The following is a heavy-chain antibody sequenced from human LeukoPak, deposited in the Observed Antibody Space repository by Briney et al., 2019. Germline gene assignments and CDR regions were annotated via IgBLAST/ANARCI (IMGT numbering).Heavy chain of an antibody. CDR1: GYTFTDYY. Sequence: ASVKVSCTASGYTFTDYYMEWVRQAPGQGLEWMGWINPNSGGTNYAQKFQGRVTMTRDTSISTAYMELSRLRSDDTAVYYCARVRSYCTNDVCYWDLDYWGQGTLVTVSS. J-gene: IGHJ4*02. CDR2: INPNSGGT. D-gene: IGHD2-8*01. CDR3: ARVRSYCTNDVCYWDLDY. V-gene: IGHV1-2*02.